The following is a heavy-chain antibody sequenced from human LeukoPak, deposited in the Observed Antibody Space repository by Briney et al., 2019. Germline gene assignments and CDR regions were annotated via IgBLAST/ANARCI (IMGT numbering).Heavy chain of an antibody. Sequence: SETLSLTCAVYGGSFSGYYWSWIRQPPGKGLEWIGEINHSGSTNYNPSLKSRVTISVDTSKNQFSLKLSSVTAADTAVYYCARGAIAAAGSPLDYWGQGTLVAVSS. J-gene: IGHJ4*02. CDR3: ARGAIAAAGSPLDY. CDR1: GGSFSGYY. D-gene: IGHD6-13*01. V-gene: IGHV4-34*01. CDR2: INHSGST.